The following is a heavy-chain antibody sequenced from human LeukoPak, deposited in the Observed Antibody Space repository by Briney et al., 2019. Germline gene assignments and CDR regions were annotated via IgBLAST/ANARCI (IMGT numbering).Heavy chain of an antibody. CDR1: GYTFTSYY. Sequence: ASVKVSCKASGYTFTSYYMHWVRQAPGQGLEWMGIINPSGGSTSYAQKFQGRVTMTRDMSTSTVYMELSSLRSEDTAVYYCARDLRYYYDSSGYYYWGQGTLVTVSS. V-gene: IGHV1-46*01. D-gene: IGHD3-22*01. CDR2: INPSGGST. CDR3: ARDLRYYYDSSGYYY. J-gene: IGHJ4*02.